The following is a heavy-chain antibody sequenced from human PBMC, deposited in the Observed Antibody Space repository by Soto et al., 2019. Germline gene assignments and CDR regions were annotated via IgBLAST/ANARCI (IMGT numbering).Heavy chain of an antibody. V-gene: IGHV3-7*03. CDR2: IKQDGSEK. CDR1: GFTFRSNW. Sequence: EVQLVESGGGLVQPGGSLRLSCAASGFTFRSNWMSWVRQAPGKGLEWVANIKQDGSEKYYVDSVKGRFTISRDNAKNSLYLQMNSLRAEDTAVYYCARESEDLTSNFDYWGQGTLVTVSS. J-gene: IGHJ4*02. CDR3: ARESEDLTSNFDY.